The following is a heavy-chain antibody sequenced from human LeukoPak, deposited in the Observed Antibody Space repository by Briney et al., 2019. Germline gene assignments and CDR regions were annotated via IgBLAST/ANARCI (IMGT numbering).Heavy chain of an antibody. V-gene: IGHV3-7*01. CDR1: GFTLSIYW. D-gene: IGHD6-13*01. CDR2: IKQDGSES. CDR3: ARNPPRQHDF. Sequence: GGSLSLSCAVSGFTLSIYWMSWVRQAPGKGLEWVASIKQDGSESFYVDPVKGRFTISRDNAKNSLYLQMNSLRAEDTAVYYCARNPPRQHDFWGQGTLLSVSP. J-gene: IGHJ4*02.